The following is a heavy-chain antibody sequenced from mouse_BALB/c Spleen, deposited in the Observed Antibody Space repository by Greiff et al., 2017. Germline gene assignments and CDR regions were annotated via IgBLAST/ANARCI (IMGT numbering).Heavy chain of an antibody. D-gene: IGHD1-1*01. V-gene: IGHV6-6*02. Sequence: EVQLQESGGGLVQPGGSMKLSCVASGFTFSNYWMNWVRQSPEKGLEWVAEIRLKSNNYATHYAESVKGRFTISRDDSKSSVYLQMNNLRAEDTGIYYCTRITTVVDFYWYFDVWGAGTTVTVSS. J-gene: IGHJ1*01. CDR1: GFTFSNYW. CDR3: TRITTVVDFYWYFDV. CDR2: IRLKSNNYAT.